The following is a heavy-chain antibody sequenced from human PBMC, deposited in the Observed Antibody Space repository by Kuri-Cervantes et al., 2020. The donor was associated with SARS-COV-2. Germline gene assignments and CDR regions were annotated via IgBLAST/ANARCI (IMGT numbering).Heavy chain of an antibody. V-gene: IGHV1-2*02. CDR1: GYTFTDYY. Sequence: ASVKVSCKASGYTFTDYYIHWVRQAPGQGLEWMGWINPNGGGTNYAQKFQGRVTMTRGTSITTAYMELSSLRSEDTAVYYCARGGVGATQDCSFDYWGQGTLVTVSS. D-gene: IGHD1-26*01. CDR3: ARGGVGATQDCSFDY. CDR2: INPNGGGT. J-gene: IGHJ4*02.